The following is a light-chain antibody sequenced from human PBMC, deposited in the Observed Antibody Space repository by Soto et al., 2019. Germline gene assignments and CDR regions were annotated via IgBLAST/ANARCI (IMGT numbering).Light chain of an antibody. CDR1: QSLSGW. J-gene: IGKJ1*01. V-gene: IGKV1-5*03. Sequence: DIQMTQSPSTLSASIGDRVTITCRASQSLSGWLSWYQLKPGKAPKLLIYKASRLESGVPSRFSGSGSGTEYTLTISILQPDAFPTYYGQQHSSYSTVGQGTRVEIQ. CDR3: QQHSSYST. CDR2: KAS.